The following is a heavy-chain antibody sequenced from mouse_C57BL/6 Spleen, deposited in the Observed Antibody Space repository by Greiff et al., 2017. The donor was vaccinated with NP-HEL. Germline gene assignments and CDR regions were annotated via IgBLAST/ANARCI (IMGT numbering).Heavy chain of an antibody. D-gene: IGHD1-1*01. Sequence: QVQLQQPGAELVMPGASVKLSCKASGYTFTSYWMHWVKQRPGQGLEWIGEIDPSDSYTNYNQKFKGKSTLTVDKSSSTAYMQLSSLTSEDSAVYYCARLLREGYFDVWGTGTTVTVSS. J-gene: IGHJ1*03. V-gene: IGHV1-69*01. CDR2: IDPSDSYT. CDR3: ARLLREGYFDV. CDR1: GYTFTSYW.